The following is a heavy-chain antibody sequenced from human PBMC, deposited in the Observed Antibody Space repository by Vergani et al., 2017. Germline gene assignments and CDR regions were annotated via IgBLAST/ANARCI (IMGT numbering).Heavy chain of an antibody. CDR1: GYTFTSYA. V-gene: IGHV7-4-1*02. D-gene: IGHD2-21*02. J-gene: IGHJ6*02. Sequence: QVQLVQSGSELKKPGASVKVSCKASGYTFTSYAMNWVRQAPGQGLDWMGWTNTNTGNPTYAQGFTGRFVFSLDTSVSTAYLQISSLKAEDTAVYYCAREVAYCGGDCYSNYYYGMDVWGQGTTVTVSS. CDR3: AREVAYCGGDCYSNYYYGMDV. CDR2: TNTNTGNP.